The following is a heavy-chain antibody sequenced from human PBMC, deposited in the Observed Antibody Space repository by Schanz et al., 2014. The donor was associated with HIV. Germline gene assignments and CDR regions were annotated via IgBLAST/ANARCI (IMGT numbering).Heavy chain of an antibody. V-gene: IGHV3-23*01. CDR1: GFTITSYG. D-gene: IGHD3-16*01. Sequence: EVQLLESGGGLVQPGGSLRLSCAVSGFTITSYGMSWVRQAPGKGLEWVSTISAGVGTASYADSVKGRFTISRDNSKKMLFLQMNRLRAEDTAVYYCAIRTPMISFGAFDIWGQGTLVTVSS. J-gene: IGHJ4*02. CDR3: AIRTPMISFGAFDI. CDR2: ISAGVGTA.